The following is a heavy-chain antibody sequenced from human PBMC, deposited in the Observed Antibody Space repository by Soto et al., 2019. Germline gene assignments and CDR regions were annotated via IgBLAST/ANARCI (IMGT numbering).Heavy chain of an antibody. Sequence: EVRLLESGGCLVQPGGSLRLSCAASGFSFSSYDMTWVRQAPGQGLEWVSSLSVTGGGPYYADSVRGRFTMSRDNSKHTRALEVSGLRADDSAVYYWAQGMETTTSAKFCLDNWGQGTLFTVSS. CDR1: GFSFSSYD. V-gene: IGHV3-23*01. D-gene: IGHD1-26*01. CDR3: AQGMETTTSAKFCLDN. CDR2: LSVTGGGP. J-gene: IGHJ4*02.